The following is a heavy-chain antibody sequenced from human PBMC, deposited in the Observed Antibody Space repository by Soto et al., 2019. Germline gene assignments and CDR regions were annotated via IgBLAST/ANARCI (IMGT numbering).Heavy chain of an antibody. Sequence: QVQLVQSGAEVKKPGSSVKVSCKASGGTFSSYAISWVRQAPGQGLEWMGGIIPIFGTANYAQKFQGRVTITADESTSTAYMELSSLRSEDTAVYYCARECAHRDAAGSDAFDIWGQGTMVTVSS. D-gene: IGHD6-13*01. CDR3: ARECAHRDAAGSDAFDI. J-gene: IGHJ3*02. CDR2: IIPIFGTA. CDR1: GGTFSSYA. V-gene: IGHV1-69*12.